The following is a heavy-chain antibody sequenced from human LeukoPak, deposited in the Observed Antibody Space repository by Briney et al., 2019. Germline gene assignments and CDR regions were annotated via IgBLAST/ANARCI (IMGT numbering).Heavy chain of an antibody. Sequence: PGGSLRLSCAASGFTFDDYGMSWVRQAPGKGLEWVSGINWNGGSTGYADSVKGRFTISRDNAKNSLYLQMNSLRAEDTALYYCARDFWYDSSGYYWDYWGQGTLVTISS. J-gene: IGHJ4*02. D-gene: IGHD3-22*01. CDR3: ARDFWYDSSGYYWDY. CDR2: INWNGGST. CDR1: GFTFDDYG. V-gene: IGHV3-20*04.